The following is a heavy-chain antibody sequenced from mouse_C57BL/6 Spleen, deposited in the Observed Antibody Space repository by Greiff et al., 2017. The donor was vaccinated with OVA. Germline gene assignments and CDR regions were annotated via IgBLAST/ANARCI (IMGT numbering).Heavy chain of an antibody. Sequence: QVQLQQPGTELVKPGASVKLSCKASGYTFTSYWMHWVKQRPGQGLEWIGDINPGNGGTNYNEKFKSKATLTVDKSSSTAYMQLSSLTSEDSAVFYCGRFRYDCDDDDLDYWGQGTSLTVSS. D-gene: IGHD2-4*01. CDR2: INPGNGGT. V-gene: IGHV1-53*01. J-gene: IGHJ2*02. CDR1: GYTFTSYW. CDR3: GRFRYDCDDDDLDY.